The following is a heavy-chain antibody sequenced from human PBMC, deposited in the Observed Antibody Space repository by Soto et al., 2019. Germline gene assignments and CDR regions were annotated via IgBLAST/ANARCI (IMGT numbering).Heavy chain of an antibody. D-gene: IGHD3-16*02. CDR3: ARETPIWGGYRYFGY. Sequence: QVLLVQSAAEVKNPGASVKVSCKASGYAFTNYVINWVRQAPGQGLEWMGWISAYNGNTYYTQKFQDRVTMTTDTSTSTAFMELRSLSSDDTAVYFCARETPIWGGYRYFGYWGQGTLVTVSS. V-gene: IGHV1-18*01. CDR1: GYAFTNYV. CDR2: ISAYNGNT. J-gene: IGHJ4*02.